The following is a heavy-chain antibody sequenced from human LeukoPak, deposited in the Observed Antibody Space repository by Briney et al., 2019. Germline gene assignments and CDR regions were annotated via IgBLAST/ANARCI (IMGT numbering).Heavy chain of an antibody. V-gene: IGHV3-74*01. J-gene: IGHJ3*02. CDR1: GFTFSSYW. D-gene: IGHD2-21*02. CDR2: INSDGSST. CDR3: ASPVVTAPYDAFDI. Sequence: PGGSLRLSCAASGFTFSSYWMHWVRQAPGKGLVWVSRINSDGSSTSYADSVKGRFTISRDNAKNTLYLQMNSLRAEDTAVYYCASPVVTAPYDAFDIWGQGTMITVSS.